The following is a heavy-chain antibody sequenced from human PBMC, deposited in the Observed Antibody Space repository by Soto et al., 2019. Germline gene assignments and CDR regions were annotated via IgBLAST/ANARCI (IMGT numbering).Heavy chain of an antibody. J-gene: IGHJ5*02. Sequence: VGALRLSCTASGFMLSTYSMNWVRQAPGRGLEWIAYISSGGRNTYYADSVKGRLTISRDNAENSLYLHVVSLRDEDTAVYYCVKRLRDVAIPGPWFDPWGQGTLVTVSS. CDR2: ISSGGRNT. CDR3: VKRLRDVAIPGPWFDP. D-gene: IGHD2-2*01. V-gene: IGHV3-48*02. CDR1: GFMLSTYS.